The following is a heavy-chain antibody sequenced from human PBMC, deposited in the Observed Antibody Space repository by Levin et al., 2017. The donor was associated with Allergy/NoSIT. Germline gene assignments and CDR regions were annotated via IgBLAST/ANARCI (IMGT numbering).Heavy chain of an antibody. J-gene: IGHJ4*02. CDR1: GYTLTELS. Sequence: ASVKVSFKVSGYTLTELSMHWMRQAPGKGLEWMGGFDPEDGETIYAQKFQGRVTMTEDTSTDTAYMELSSLRSEDTAVYYCATVFVSGWYYFDYWGQGTLVTVSS. V-gene: IGHV1-24*01. CDR2: FDPEDGET. CDR3: ATVFVSGWYYFDY. D-gene: IGHD6-19*01.